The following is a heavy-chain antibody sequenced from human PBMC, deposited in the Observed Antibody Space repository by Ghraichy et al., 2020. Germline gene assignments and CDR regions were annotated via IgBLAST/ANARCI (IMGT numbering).Heavy chain of an antibody. Sequence: GESLNISCAASGFTFSSYAMHWVRQAPGKGLEWVAVISYDGSNKYYADSVKGRFTISRDNSKNTLYLQMNSLRAEDTAVYYCARDLYVYWNDESKKGQGACLDYWGQGTLVTVSS. CDR3: ARDLYVYWNDESKKGQGACLDY. CDR2: ISYDGSNK. D-gene: IGHD1-1*01. J-gene: IGHJ4*02. V-gene: IGHV3-30-3*01. CDR1: GFTFSSYA.